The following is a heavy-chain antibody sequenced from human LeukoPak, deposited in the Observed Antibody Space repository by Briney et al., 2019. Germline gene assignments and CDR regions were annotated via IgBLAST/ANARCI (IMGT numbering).Heavy chain of an antibody. D-gene: IGHD3-10*01. J-gene: IGHJ4*02. CDR1: GFTFSSYG. V-gene: IGHV3-21*01. Sequence: GGSLRLSCAASGFTFSSYGMSWVRQAPGKGLEWVSSISSRTTYMSYADSVKGRFTISRDNAKNSLYLQMNSLRIEDTAVYYCARDYATYYYGSGSLYWGQGTLVTVSS. CDR3: ARDYATYYYGSGSLY. CDR2: ISSRTTYM.